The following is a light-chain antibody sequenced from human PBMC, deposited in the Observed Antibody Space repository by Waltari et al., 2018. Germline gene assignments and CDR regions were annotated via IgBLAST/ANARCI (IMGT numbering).Light chain of an antibody. V-gene: IGLV1-40*01. Sequence: QSVLTQPPSVSGAPGQRVTISCTGSSSNIGAGYDVHWYQQLPGTAPNLLIYGNSKRPSGVPDRFSGSKSGTSASLAITGLQAEDEADYYCQSYDSSLSGGVFGGGTKLTVL. CDR2: GNS. J-gene: IGLJ3*02. CDR1: SSNIGAGYD. CDR3: QSYDSSLSGGV.